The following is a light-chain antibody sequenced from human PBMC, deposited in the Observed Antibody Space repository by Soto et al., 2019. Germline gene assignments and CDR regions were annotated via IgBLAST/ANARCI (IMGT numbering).Light chain of an antibody. J-gene: IGKJ1*01. CDR1: QTIYNW. V-gene: IGKV1-5*03. CDR2: KTS. Sequence: DVQMTQSPSTLSASVGDRVTITCRASQTIYNWLAWYQQRPGKAPTFLIYKTSTLETGVPSRFSGSGSGTEWTLSISTLRTEDFANYDCQQYNTHQWTFGQGTTVVS. CDR3: QQYNTHQWT.